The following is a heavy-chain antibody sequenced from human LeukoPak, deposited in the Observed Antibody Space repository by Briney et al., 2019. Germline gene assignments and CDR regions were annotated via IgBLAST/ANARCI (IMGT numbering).Heavy chain of an antibody. J-gene: IGHJ6*03. CDR2: IIPIFGTA. V-gene: IGHV1-69*01. Sequence: SVKVSSKASVGTFSSYAISWVRQAPGQGLEWMRGIIPIFGTANYAQKFQGRVTITADESTSTACMELSSLRSEDTAVYYCARDSGAARPPGGYYYYYMDVWGKGTTVTVPS. CDR1: VGTFSSYA. CDR3: ARDSGAARPPGGYYYYYMDV. D-gene: IGHD6-6*01.